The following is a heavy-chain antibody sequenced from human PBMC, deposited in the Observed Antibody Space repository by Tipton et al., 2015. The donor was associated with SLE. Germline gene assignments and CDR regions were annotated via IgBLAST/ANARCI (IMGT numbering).Heavy chain of an antibody. J-gene: IGHJ2*01. CDR2: IYYSGNT. CDR1: SGSISSSSYY. CDR3: ARRGVGATYWYFDL. D-gene: IGHD1-26*01. V-gene: IGHV4-39*01. Sequence: TLSLTCTVSSGSISSSSYYWGWIRQPPGKGLEWIGSIYYSGNTYYNPSLKSRVTISADTSKKQFSLRLSSVTAADTAVYYCARRGVGATYWYFDLWGRGTLVTVSS.